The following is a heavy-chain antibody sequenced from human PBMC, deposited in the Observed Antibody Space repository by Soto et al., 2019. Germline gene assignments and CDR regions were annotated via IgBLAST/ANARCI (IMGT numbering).Heavy chain of an antibody. CDR3: AKDREPAAILYYYGMGV. Sequence: GGSLRLSCAASGFTFTSYGMHWVRQAPGKGLEWVAVISYDGINNYYADSVKGRFTISRDNSKNTLYLQMNSLRAEDTAVYYCAKDREPAAILYYYGMGVWGQGTTVTVSS. CDR1: GFTFTSYG. V-gene: IGHV3-30*18. CDR2: ISYDGINN. J-gene: IGHJ6*02. D-gene: IGHD2-2*02.